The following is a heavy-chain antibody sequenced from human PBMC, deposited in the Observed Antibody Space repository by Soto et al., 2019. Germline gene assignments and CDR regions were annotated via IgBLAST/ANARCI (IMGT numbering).Heavy chain of an antibody. J-gene: IGHJ6*02. V-gene: IGHV4-34*01. CDR2: INHSGST. CDR1: GGSFSGYY. Sequence: SETLSLTCAVYGGSFSGYYWSWIRQPPGKGLEWIGEINHSGSTNYNPSLKSRVTISVDTSKNQFSLKLSSVTAADTAVYYCARVRGARYYYYGMDVWGQGTTVTVSS. D-gene: IGHD1-26*01. CDR3: ARVRGARYYYYGMDV.